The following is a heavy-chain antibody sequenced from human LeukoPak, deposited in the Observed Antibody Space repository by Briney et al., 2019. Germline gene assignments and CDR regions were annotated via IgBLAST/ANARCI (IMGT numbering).Heavy chain of an antibody. D-gene: IGHD6-19*01. CDR2: IYYSGNT. J-gene: IGHJ4*02. Sequence: PSETLSLTCIVSGGSISSSSYYWGWIRQPPGKGLEWIGTIYYSGNTYYNPSLKSRVSISVDTSKNQFSLKLSSVTAADTAVYYCARQAVAGNGFDYWGQGTLVTVSS. CDR1: GGSISSSSYY. CDR3: ARQAVAGNGFDY. V-gene: IGHV4-39*01.